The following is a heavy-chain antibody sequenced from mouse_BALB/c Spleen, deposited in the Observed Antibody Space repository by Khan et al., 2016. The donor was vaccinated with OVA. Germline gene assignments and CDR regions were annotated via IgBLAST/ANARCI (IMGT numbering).Heavy chain of an antibody. V-gene: IGHV1-81*01. CDR2: IYPGSGYI. CDR1: GYTFTDYL. CDR3: ARAGYGGFAY. J-gene: IGHJ3*01. D-gene: IGHD3-2*02. Sequence: QVQLQQPGPELVKPGASVKMSCKASGYTFTDYLLSWVKQRTGQGLEWIGEIYPGSGYIYYNERFKDKATLTSDKSSNTTYMQLSRLTYEDSAFYFCARAGYGGFAYWGQGTLVTVSS.